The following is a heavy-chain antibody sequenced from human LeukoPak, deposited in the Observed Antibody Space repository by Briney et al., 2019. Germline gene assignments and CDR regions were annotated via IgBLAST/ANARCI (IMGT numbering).Heavy chain of an antibody. V-gene: IGHV3-66*01. Sequence: GGSLRLSCAASGFTFSIATMTWVRQAPGKGLEWVSVIYSGGSTYYADSVKGRFTISRDNSKNTLYLQMNSLRAEDTAVYYCARDSPVHNWFDPWGQGTLVTVSS. CDR2: IYSGGST. CDR3: ARDSPVHNWFDP. CDR1: GFTFSIAT. J-gene: IGHJ5*02.